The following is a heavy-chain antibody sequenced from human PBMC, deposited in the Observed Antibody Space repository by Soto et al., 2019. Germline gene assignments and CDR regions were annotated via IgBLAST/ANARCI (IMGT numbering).Heavy chain of an antibody. Sequence: SETLSLTCTVSGGSISSSSYYWGWIRQPPGKGLEWIGYIYYSGSTYYNPSLKSRVTISVDTSKNQFSLKLSSVTAADTAAYYCARFGYSTNIGIDYWGQGTLVTVSS. D-gene: IGHD3-22*01. CDR3: ARFGYSTNIGIDY. CDR1: GGSISSSSYY. CDR2: IYYSGST. V-gene: IGHV4-31*03. J-gene: IGHJ4*02.